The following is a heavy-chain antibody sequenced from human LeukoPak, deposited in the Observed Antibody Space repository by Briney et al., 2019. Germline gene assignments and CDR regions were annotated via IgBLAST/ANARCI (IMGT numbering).Heavy chain of an antibody. V-gene: IGHV3-53*01. CDR3: VRDAVRGFYYGMDV. J-gene: IGHJ6*02. CDR2: IYTGDST. D-gene: IGHD3-10*01. Sequence: GGYLRLSCAASGFVVSSNSMNWVRQAPGRGLEWVSVIYTGDSTYYADSVKGRFTISRDNSKNTMYLQMSSLRAEDTALYYCVRDAVRGFYYGMDVWGQGTTVTVSS. CDR1: GFVVSSNS.